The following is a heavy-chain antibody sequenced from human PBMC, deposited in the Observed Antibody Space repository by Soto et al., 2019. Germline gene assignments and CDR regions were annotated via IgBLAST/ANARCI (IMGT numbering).Heavy chain of an antibody. CDR3: AKVSGFDP. CDR1: GFTFSSYG. CDR2: ISYDGSNK. Sequence: QVQLVESGGGVVQPGRSLRLSCAASGFTFSSYGMHWVRQAPGKGLEWVAVISYDGSNKYYADSVKGRFTISRDNSKNTLYLQMNCLRAEDTAVYYCAKVSGFDPWGQGTLVTVSS. V-gene: IGHV3-30*18. J-gene: IGHJ5*02.